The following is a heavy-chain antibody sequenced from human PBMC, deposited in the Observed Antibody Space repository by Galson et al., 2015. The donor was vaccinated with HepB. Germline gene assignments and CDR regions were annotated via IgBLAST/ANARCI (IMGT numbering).Heavy chain of an antibody. Sequence: SVKVSCKASGYTFTSYYMHWVRQAPGQGLEWMGIINPSGGSTSYAQKFQGRVTMTRDTSTSTVYMELSSLRSEDTAVYYCARVNPRDILTGFRFDPWGQGTLVTVSS. D-gene: IGHD3-9*01. V-gene: IGHV1-46*01. CDR2: INPSGGST. CDR3: ARVNPRDILTGFRFDP. J-gene: IGHJ5*02. CDR1: GYTFTSYY.